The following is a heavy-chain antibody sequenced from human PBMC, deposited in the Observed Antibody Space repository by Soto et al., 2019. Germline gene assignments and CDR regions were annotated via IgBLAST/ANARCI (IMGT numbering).Heavy chain of an antibody. V-gene: IGHV3-23*01. CDR1: GFSFSSYV. J-gene: IGHJ4*02. CDR2: ISADDGST. CDR3: AKAGDSFFFDY. D-gene: IGHD5-18*01. Sequence: EVQLLESGGGLVQSGGSLRLSCTASGFSFSSYVMSWVRQAPGKGLEWVSEISADDGSTYYADSVKGRFTISRDNSKNTVDLQMNSLRADDTAVYYCAKAGDSFFFDYWGQGTLVTVSS.